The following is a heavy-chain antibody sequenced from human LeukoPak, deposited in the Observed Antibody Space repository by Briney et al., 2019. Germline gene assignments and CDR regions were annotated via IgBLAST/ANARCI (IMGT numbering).Heavy chain of an antibody. CDR3: AKGISSAGRGRFDY. CDR2: ITGSGGAT. D-gene: IGHD6-19*01. Sequence: PGGSLRLSCAASGFTFSTYAVNWVRQAPGKGLEWVSAITGSGGATYYADSVKGRFTISRDNSKNTLYLQMNSLRAEDTAVYYCAKGISSAGRGRFDYWGQGTLVTVSS. CDR1: GFTFSTYA. V-gene: IGHV3-23*01. J-gene: IGHJ4*02.